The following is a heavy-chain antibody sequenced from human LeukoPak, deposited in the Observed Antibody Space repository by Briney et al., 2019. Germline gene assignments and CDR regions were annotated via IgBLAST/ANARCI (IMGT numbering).Heavy chain of an antibody. D-gene: IGHD5-12*01. CDR3: SRGWLRTNPLDP. Sequence: QSGGSLRPSCAASGFPFSTSAMHWVRQAPGKGLEWVAVISLKGRFTVSRDNSNNTVYLGMNSLRREDTAVYYCSRGWLRTNPLDPWGQGTLVTVSS. J-gene: IGHJ5*02. CDR2: IS. V-gene: IGHV3-30*04. CDR1: GFPFSTSA.